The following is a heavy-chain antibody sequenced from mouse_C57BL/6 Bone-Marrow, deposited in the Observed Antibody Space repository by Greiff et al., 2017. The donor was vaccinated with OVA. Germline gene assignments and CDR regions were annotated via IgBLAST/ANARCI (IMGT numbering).Heavy chain of an antibody. CDR3: ASGLGYYAMDY. V-gene: IGHV1-61*01. Sequence: QVQLQQPGAELVRPGSSVKLSCKASGYTFTSYWMDWVKQRPGQGLEWIGNIYPSDSETHYNQKFKDKATLTVDKSSSTAYMQLISLTSEDSAVYYCASGLGYYAMDYWGQGTSVTVSS. D-gene: IGHD3-3*01. CDR2: IYPSDSET. CDR1: GYTFTSYW. J-gene: IGHJ4*01.